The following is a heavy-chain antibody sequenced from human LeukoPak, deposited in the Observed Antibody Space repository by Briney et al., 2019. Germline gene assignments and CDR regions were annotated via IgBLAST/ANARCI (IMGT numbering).Heavy chain of an antibody. CDR1: GGSINSGAYY. V-gene: IGHV4-31*03. CDR2: IYYSGNT. D-gene: IGHD3-16*01. J-gene: IGHJ4*02. CDR3: AGDSRLGVPDY. Sequence: SQTLSLTCTVSGGSINSGAYYWSWIRQHPGKGLEWIGYIYYSGNTYYNPSLESRLTISLDTSKNQLSLRLSSVTAADTAVYYCAGDSRLGVPDYWGQGTLVTVSS.